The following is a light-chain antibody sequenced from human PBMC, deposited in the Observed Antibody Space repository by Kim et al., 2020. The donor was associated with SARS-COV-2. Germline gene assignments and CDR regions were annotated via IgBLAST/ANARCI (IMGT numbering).Light chain of an antibody. CDR1: NIGSKN. J-gene: IGLJ2*01. CDR2: RDS. V-gene: IGLV3-9*01. Sequence: SYELTQPLSVSVALGQTARITCGGNNIGSKNVHWYQQKPGQAPVLVIYRDSNRPSGTPERFSGSNSGNTATLTISRAQAGDEAYYYCQVWDSRLVVFGGG. CDR3: QVWDSRLVV.